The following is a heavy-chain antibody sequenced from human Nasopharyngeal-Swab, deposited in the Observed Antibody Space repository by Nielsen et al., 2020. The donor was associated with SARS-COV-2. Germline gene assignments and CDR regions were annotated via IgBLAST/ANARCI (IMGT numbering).Heavy chain of an antibody. Sequence: GESLKISCAASGFTFSDYYMSWIRQAPGKGLEWVSYISSSSTYIYYADSVKGRFTISRDNAKNSLYLQMNSLRAEDTAIYYCAREIRGSGSYQNWFDPWGQGTLVTVSS. D-gene: IGHD3-10*01. V-gene: IGHV3-11*06. J-gene: IGHJ5*02. CDR1: GFTFSDYY. CDR3: AREIRGSGSYQNWFDP. CDR2: ISSSSTYI.